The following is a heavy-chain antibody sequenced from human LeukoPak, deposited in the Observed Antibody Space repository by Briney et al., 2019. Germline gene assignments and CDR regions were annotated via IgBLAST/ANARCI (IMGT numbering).Heavy chain of an antibody. CDR1: GFTFTNYA. D-gene: IGHD2-15*01. V-gene: IGHV3-23*01. CDR2: IGAGDGNT. J-gene: IGHJ4*02. Sequence: PGGSLRLSCALSGFTFTNYAMTWVRQAPGKGLEWVSTIGAGDGNTHYADSVKGRLTISRDNSKNTLYLQMNSLRAEDTAEYYCGKGHRFCSSCNCNSPVDDWGQGTLVTVSS. CDR3: GKGHRFCSSCNCNSPVDD.